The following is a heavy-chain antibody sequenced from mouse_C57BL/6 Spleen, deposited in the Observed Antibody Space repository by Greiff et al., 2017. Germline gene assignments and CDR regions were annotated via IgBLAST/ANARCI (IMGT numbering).Heavy chain of an antibody. D-gene: IGHD2-1*01. CDR3: ARGALLWYHAMDY. V-gene: IGHV1-85*01. CDR1: GYTFPSYD. J-gene: IGHJ4*01. Sequence: QVPLQQSGPELVKPGASGKLFCKASGYTFPSYDINWVQQRPGQGLEWIGWNYPRDGSTKYNEKFKGKATLTVDTSSSTAYMELHSLTSEDSAVYFCARGALLWYHAMDYWGQGTSVTVSS. CDR2: NYPRDGST.